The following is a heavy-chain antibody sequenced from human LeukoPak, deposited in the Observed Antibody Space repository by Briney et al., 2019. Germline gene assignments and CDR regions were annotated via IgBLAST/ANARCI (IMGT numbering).Heavy chain of an antibody. V-gene: IGHV3-23*01. CDR3: AKAYYYGSGGYVAFDI. Sequence: GGSLRLSCAASGFTFTNYAMTWVRQAPGKGLEWVAAISGSGGSTNYADSVKGRFTISRDNSKNTLYLQMNSLRAEDTAEYYCAKAYYYGSGGYVAFDIWGQGTMFTVSS. D-gene: IGHD3-22*01. CDR1: GFTFTNYA. CDR2: ISGSGGST. J-gene: IGHJ3*02.